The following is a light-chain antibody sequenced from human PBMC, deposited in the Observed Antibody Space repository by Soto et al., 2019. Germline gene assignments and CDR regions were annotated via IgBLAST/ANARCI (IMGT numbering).Light chain of an antibody. CDR1: SSDVGAYND. Sequence: QSALTQPPSASGSPGQSVTISCTGTSSDVGAYNDVSWYQQHAGKAPKLVIYEVTKRPSGVPDRFSGSKSANTASLTVSGLQAEDEADYYCSSFASSNTGVFGGGTQLTVL. J-gene: IGLJ3*02. V-gene: IGLV2-8*01. CDR2: EVT. CDR3: SSFASSNTGV.